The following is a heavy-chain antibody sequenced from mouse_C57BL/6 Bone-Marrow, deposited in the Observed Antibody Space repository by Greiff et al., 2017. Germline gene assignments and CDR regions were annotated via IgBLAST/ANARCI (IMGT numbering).Heavy chain of an antibody. CDR3: VRHKGDGYYEAWFAY. CDR1: GFSFNTYA. D-gene: IGHD2-3*01. V-gene: IGHV10-1*01. J-gene: IGHJ3*01. CDR2: IRSKSNNYAT. Sequence: DVKLVESGGGLVQPKGSLKLSCAASGFSFNTYAMNWVRQAPGKGLEWVARIRSKSNNYATYYADSVKDRFTISRDDSESMLYLQMNNLKTEDTAMYYCVRHKGDGYYEAWFAYWGQGTLVTVSA.